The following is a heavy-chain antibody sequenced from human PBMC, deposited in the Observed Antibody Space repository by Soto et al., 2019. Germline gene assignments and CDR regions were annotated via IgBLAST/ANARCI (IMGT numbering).Heavy chain of an antibody. J-gene: IGHJ4*02. CDR1: GGSISSYY. D-gene: IGHD6-19*01. CDR3: VKARIAVAGGTLGY. Sequence: PSETLSLTCTVSGGSISSYYWSWIRQPPGKGLEWIGYIYYSGSTNYNPSLKSRVTISVDTSKNQFSLKLSSVTAEDTAVYYCVKARIAVAGGTLGYWGQGTLVTVSS. V-gene: IGHV4-59*01. CDR2: IYYSGST.